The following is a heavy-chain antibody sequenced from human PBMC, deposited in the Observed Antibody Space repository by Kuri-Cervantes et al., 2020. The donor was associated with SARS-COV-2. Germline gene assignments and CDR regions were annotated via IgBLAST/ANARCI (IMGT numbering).Heavy chain of an antibody. CDR3: ARVTTVTEGY. Sequence: GESLKISCAASGFTFSSYWMHWVRQAPGKGLVWVSRINSDGSSTSYADSVKGRFTISRDNAKNTLYLQMNSLRAEDTAVYYCARVTTVTEGYWGQGTLVTVSS. D-gene: IGHD4-11*01. CDR1: GFTFSSYW. CDR2: INSDGSST. V-gene: IGHV3-74*01. J-gene: IGHJ4*02.